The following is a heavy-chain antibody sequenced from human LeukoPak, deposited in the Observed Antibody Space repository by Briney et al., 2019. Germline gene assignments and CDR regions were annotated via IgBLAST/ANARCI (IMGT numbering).Heavy chain of an antibody. D-gene: IGHD2-2*01. V-gene: IGHV3-23*01. Sequence: PGGSLRLSCVVSGFTFSSYAMSWVRQAPGKGLEWVSAISGGGGSTYCADSVKGRFTISRDNSRNTLYLQMKGLRAEDTAVYYCAKQTTEYQLLSGAYFDYWGQGTLVTVSS. CDR3: AKQTTEYQLLSGAYFDY. J-gene: IGHJ4*02. CDR2: ISGGGGST. CDR1: GFTFSSYA.